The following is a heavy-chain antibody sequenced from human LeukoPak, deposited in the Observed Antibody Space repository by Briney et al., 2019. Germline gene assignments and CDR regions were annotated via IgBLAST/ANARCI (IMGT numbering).Heavy chain of an antibody. CDR1: GGSISSYY. CDR3: ARVYQLDDAFDI. Sequence: PSETLSLTCTVSGGSISSYYWSWIRQPPGKGLEWIGYIYYSGSTNYNPSLKSRVTISVDTSKNQFSLKLSSVTAADTAVYYCARVYQLDDAFDIWGQGTMVTISS. V-gene: IGHV4-59*08. D-gene: IGHD1-1*01. J-gene: IGHJ3*02. CDR2: IYYSGST.